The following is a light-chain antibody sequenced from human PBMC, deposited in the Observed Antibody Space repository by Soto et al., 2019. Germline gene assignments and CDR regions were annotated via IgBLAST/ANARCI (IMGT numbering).Light chain of an antibody. J-gene: IGLJ2*01. CDR2: SNN. Sequence: QSVLPQPPSTSGTPGQRITIACSGSSSNIGSHTVNWHQQVPGTAPKLLIYSNNERPSGVPDRFSGCKSGTSAPLAISGLQSGDEADYYCAAWDDSLNGVIFGGGTKLTVL. CDR1: SSNIGSHT. V-gene: IGLV1-44*01. CDR3: AAWDDSLNGVI.